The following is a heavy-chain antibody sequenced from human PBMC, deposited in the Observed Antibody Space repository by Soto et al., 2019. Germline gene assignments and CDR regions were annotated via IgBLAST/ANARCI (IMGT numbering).Heavy chain of an antibody. V-gene: IGHV4-59*08. CDR2: IYYSGST. D-gene: IGHD2-15*01. J-gene: IGHJ5*02. Sequence: SETLSLTCTVSGGSISSYYWSWIRQPPGKGLEWIGYIYYSGSTNYNPSLKSRVTISIDTSKNQFSLKLSSVTAADTAVYYCARHGAVVAANDNWFDPWGQGTLVTVSS. CDR3: ARHGAVVAANDNWFDP. CDR1: GGSISSYY.